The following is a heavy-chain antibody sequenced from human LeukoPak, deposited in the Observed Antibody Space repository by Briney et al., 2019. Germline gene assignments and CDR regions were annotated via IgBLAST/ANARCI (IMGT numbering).Heavy chain of an antibody. CDR1: GFTFSRFW. J-gene: IGHJ3*02. D-gene: IGHD3-3*01. CDR3: ARDVGGGTFDI. Sequence: GGSLRLSCAASGFTFSRFWMNWVRQAPGRGLELVANIDQSGGRNNYVDSVKGRSTISRDNAKNSLFLEMSSLRADDTAVYFCARDVGGGTFDIWGQGTTVTVSS. V-gene: IGHV3-7*05. CDR2: IDQSGGRN.